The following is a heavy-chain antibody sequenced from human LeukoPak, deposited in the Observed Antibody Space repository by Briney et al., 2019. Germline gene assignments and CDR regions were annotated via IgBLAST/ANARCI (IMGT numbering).Heavy chain of an antibody. D-gene: IGHD5-12*01. V-gene: IGHV3-30*04. CDR3: ARDFGYSGYGWGGFDY. J-gene: IGHJ4*02. Sequence: GGSLRLSCAASGFTFSSYAMHWVRQAPGKGLEWVAVISYDGSNKYYADSVKGRFTISRDNSKNTLYLQMNSLRAEDTAVYYCARDFGYSGYGWGGFDYWGQGTLVTVSS. CDR2: ISYDGSNK. CDR1: GFTFSSYA.